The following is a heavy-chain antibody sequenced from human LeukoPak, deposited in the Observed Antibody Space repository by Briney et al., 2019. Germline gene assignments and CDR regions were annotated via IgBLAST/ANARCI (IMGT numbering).Heavy chain of an antibody. V-gene: IGHV3-23*01. CDR1: GFSFSSNA. CDR2: ISGSGTDT. D-gene: IGHD2-15*01. Sequence: PGGSLRLSCAASGFSFSSNAVSWVRQAPGKGLEWVSSISGSGTDTYYADPVKGRFTISRDNSKNTLYLHMNSLRAEDTAVYYCANALTPSEEDTFAIWGQGTMVTVS. J-gene: IGHJ3*02. CDR3: ANALTPSEEDTFAI.